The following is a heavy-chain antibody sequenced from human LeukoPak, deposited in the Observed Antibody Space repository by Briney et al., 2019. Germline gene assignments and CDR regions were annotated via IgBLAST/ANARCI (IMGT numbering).Heavy chain of an antibody. CDR1: GGSISSYY. D-gene: IGHD2-2*01. V-gene: IGHV4-59*01. Sequence: SETLSLTCTVSGGSISSYYWSWIRQPPGKGLEWIGYIYYSGSTNYNPSLKSRVTISVDTSKNQFSLKLSSVTAADTAVYYCARLCSSTSCYGDWFDPWGQGTLVTVSS. CDR3: ARLCSSTSCYGDWFDP. CDR2: IYYSGST. J-gene: IGHJ5*02.